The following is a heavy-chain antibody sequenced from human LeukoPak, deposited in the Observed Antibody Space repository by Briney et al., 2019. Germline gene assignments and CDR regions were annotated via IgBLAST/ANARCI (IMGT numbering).Heavy chain of an antibody. Sequence: LRLSCAASGFTVSSNYMSWVRQHPGKGLEWIGYIYHSGSTSYNPSFESRLIISVDMSENQFSLKLNSVTAADTAVYYCARVVGYISGWYFDYWGQGALVIVSS. D-gene: IGHD6-19*01. J-gene: IGHJ4*02. CDR2: IYHSGST. CDR3: ARVVGYISGWYFDY. V-gene: IGHV4-31*02. CDR1: GFTVSSNY.